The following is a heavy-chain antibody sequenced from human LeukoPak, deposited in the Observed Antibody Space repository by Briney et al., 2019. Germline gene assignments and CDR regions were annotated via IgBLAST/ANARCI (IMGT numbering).Heavy chain of an antibody. J-gene: IGHJ5*02. D-gene: IGHD5-24*01. CDR1: GFSFNEYA. V-gene: IGHV3-9*01. CDR2: ITWNSDNV. CDR3: AKAGGRWLQFRSWFDP. Sequence: GGSLRLSCAASGFSFNEYAMHWVRQAPRKGLEWVSGITWNSDNVDYADSVKGRFTISRDNAKNSLYLQMNSLRAEDTALYYCAKAGGRWLQFRSWFDPWGQGTLVTVSS.